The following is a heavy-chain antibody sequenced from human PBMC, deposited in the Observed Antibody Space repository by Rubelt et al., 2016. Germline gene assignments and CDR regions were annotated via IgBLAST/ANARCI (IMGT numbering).Heavy chain of an antibody. CDR3: ARGQNRDTAMVTY. D-gene: IGHD5-18*01. CDR2: IYSGGTT. CDR1: GFTVSDNY. J-gene: IGHJ4*02. V-gene: IGHV3-66*01. Sequence: EVQLVESGGGLVQPGGSLRLSCAASGFTVSDNYMSWVRQAPGKGLEWVSVIYSGGTTYYGDSVKGRFTISRDNSKNTLYLQMNSLRAEDTAVYYCARGQNRDTAMVTYWGQGTLVTVSS.